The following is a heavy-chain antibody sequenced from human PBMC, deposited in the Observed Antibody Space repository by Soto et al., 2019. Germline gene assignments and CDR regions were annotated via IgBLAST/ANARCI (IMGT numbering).Heavy chain of an antibody. D-gene: IGHD5-18*01. V-gene: IGHV1-69*01. CDR2: IIPKFGIA. CDR3: AREGTASGYYGMDV. Sequence: QVQLVQSGAEVKKPGSSVKVSCKASGGTFGKYGISWVRQAPEKGLEWMGGIIPKFGIANSAQKFQDRVTIPADALTTTAYMELSSLRSDDTAIYYCAREGTASGYYGMDVWGQGTAVTVSS. J-gene: IGHJ6*02. CDR1: GGTFGKYG.